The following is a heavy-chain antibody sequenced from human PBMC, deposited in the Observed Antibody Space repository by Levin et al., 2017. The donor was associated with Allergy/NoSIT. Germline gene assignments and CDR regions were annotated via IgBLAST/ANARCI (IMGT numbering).Heavy chain of an antibody. CDR1: GFTFSKYG. CDR3: ARHYGDWSAVGDHIDY. V-gene: IGHV3-33*01. J-gene: IGHJ4*02. D-gene: IGHD4-17*01. Sequence: GESLKISCAASGFTFSKYGMHWVRQAPGKGLEWVAVIWYDGSNKYYADSVKGRFTISRDNSKSTVYLQMNSLRAEDTAVYYCARHYGDWSAVGDHIDYWGQGTLVIVS. CDR2: IWYDGSNK.